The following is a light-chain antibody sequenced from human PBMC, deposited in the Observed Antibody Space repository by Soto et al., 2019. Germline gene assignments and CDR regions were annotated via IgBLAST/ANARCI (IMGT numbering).Light chain of an antibody. V-gene: IGKV1-33*01. J-gene: IGKJ2*01. CDR3: QQYNNLPYT. Sequence: DIQMTQSPSSLSASLGDRVTITCQASQAISKSLHWYHQRPGKAPILVIYDASNLEAGAPSRFSGGGSGTSFTLTISSLQPEDIGTYFCQQYNNLPYTCGQGTKLDIK. CDR2: DAS. CDR1: QAISKS.